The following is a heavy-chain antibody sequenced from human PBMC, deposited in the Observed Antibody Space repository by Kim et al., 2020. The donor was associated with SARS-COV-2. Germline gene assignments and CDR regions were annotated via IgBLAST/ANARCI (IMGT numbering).Heavy chain of an antibody. J-gene: IGHJ4*02. Sequence: YNAEAETGRITIARANSKNTLYLQMNSLRAEDTAMYYCARDRYGVYYYFAYWGQGTLVTVSS. CDR3: ARDRYGVYYYFAY. D-gene: IGHD3-16*02. V-gene: IGHV3-33*01.